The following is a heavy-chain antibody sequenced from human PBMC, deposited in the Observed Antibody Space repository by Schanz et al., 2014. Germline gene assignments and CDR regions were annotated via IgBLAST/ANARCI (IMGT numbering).Heavy chain of an antibody. J-gene: IGHJ6*02. CDR3: ARDNLVSSSWYNYYGMDV. CDR1: GYIFTSYS. CDR2: INPSGVST. D-gene: IGHD6-13*01. Sequence: QVQLVQSGSELKKPGASVKVYCKASGYIFTSYSMHWVRQAPGQGLEWLGIINPSGVSTSSAQEFQGRVTMTTDTSTSTAYMELRSLRSDDTAVYYCARDNLVSSSWYNYYGMDVWGQGTTVTVSS. V-gene: IGHV1-46*01.